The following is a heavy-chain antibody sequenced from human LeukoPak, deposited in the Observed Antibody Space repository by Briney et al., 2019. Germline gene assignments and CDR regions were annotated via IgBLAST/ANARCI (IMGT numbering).Heavy chain of an antibody. Sequence: GGSLRLSCAASDFTFSSYGMHWVRQAPGKGLEWVSAISGSGGSTYYVDSVKGRLTISRDNSKNTLYLQMNSLRAEDTAVYYCAKDLTRARPLDYWGQGTLVTVSS. CDR3: AKDLTRARPLDY. CDR1: DFTFSSYG. D-gene: IGHD6-6*01. CDR2: ISGSGGST. V-gene: IGHV3-23*01. J-gene: IGHJ4*02.